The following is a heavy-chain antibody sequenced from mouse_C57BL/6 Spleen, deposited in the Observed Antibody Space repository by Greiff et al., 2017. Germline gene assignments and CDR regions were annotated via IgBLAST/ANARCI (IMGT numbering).Heavy chain of an antibody. Sequence: EVQLQQSGPGLVKPSQSLSLTCSVTGYSITSGYYWNWIRQFPGNKLEWMGYISYDGSNNYNPSLKNRISITRDTSKNQFFLKLNSVTTEYTATYYCASLRYWGQGTLVTVSA. V-gene: IGHV3-6*01. J-gene: IGHJ3*01. CDR2: ISYDGSN. CDR1: GYSITSGYY. CDR3: ASLRY.